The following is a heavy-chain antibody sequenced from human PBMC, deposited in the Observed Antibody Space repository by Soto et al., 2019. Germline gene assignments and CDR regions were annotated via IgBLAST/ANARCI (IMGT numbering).Heavy chain of an antibody. CDR2: IGTAGDT. Sequence: EVQLVESGGGLVQPGGSLRLSCTASGFTFGTYDMHWVRQGTGEGLEWVSSIGTAGDTYYTDSVKGRFTISRENAKNSLHLQMNRLRAGDTAGYYCARGRDGALPYWGQGTLVTVSS. D-gene: IGHD1-26*01. V-gene: IGHV3-13*04. J-gene: IGHJ4*02. CDR3: ARGRDGALPY. CDR1: GFTFGTYD.